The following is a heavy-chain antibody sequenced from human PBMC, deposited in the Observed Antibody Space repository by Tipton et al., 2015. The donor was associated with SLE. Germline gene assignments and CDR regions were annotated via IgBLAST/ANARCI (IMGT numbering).Heavy chain of an antibody. V-gene: IGHV4-59*01. D-gene: IGHD4-17*01. Sequence: LRFSCTVSGGSISSYYWSWIRQPPGKGLEWIGYIYNSGSTNYNPSLKSRVTISVDTSKNQFSLKLSSVTAADTAVYYCASLDYGDYDHAFDIWGQGTMVTVSS. CDR2: IYNSGST. J-gene: IGHJ3*02. CDR3: ASLDYGDYDHAFDI. CDR1: GGSISSYY.